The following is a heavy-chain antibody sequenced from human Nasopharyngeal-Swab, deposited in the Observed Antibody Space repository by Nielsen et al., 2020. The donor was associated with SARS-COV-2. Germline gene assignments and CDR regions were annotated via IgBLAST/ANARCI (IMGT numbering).Heavy chain of an antibody. CDR3: ARAVEFCSSTSCYSSAFDI. J-gene: IGHJ3*02. D-gene: IGHD2-2*01. CDR2: MNPNSGNT. Sequence: WVRQAPGQGLEWMGWMNPNSGNTGYAQKFQGRVTMTRNTSISTAYMELSSLRSEDTAVYYCARAVEFCSSTSCYSSAFDIWGQGTMVT. V-gene: IGHV1-8*01.